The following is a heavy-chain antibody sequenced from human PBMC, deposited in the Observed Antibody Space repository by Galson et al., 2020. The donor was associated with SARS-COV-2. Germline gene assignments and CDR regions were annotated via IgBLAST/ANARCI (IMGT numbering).Heavy chain of an antibody. D-gene: IGHD3-3*01. CDR2: ISYDGSNN. Sequence: AGSLRLSCAASGFTISSYAMHWVRQAPAKGLEWVSVISYDGSNNYYADSVKGRFTTSRDNSKNTLYLQMNSLRAAEAAVYYCARDGLRYYEFWSGYYGSSWFDPWGQGTLVAVSS. CDR1: GFTISSYA. CDR3: ARDGLRYYEFWSGYYGSSWFDP. V-gene: IGHV3-30*04. J-gene: IGHJ5*02.